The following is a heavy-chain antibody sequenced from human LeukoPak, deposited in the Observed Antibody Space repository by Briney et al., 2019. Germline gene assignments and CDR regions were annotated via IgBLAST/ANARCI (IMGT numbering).Heavy chain of an antibody. V-gene: IGHV3-48*01. Sequence: GGSLRLSCAASGFTFSSYSMNWVRQAPGKGLEWVSHISSSSSTIYYADSVKGRFTISRDNAKNSLYLQMNSLRAEDTAMYYCARDGVVPGPWHFDYWGQGTLVTVSS. CDR1: GFTFSSYS. D-gene: IGHD2-21*02. J-gene: IGHJ4*02. CDR2: ISSSSSTI. CDR3: ARDGVVPGPWHFDY.